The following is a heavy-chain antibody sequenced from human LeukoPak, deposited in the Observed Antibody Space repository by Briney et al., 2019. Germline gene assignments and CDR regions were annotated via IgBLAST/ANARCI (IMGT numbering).Heavy chain of an antibody. CDR2: ISYDGSNK. CDR3: AKAKRGAIAVASSFDY. D-gene: IGHD6-19*01. Sequence: GGSLRLSCAASGFTFSSYGMHWVRQAPGKGLEWVAVISYDGSNKYYADSVKGRFTISRDNSKNTLYLQMNSLRAEDTAVYYCAKAKRGAIAVASSFDYWGQGTLVTVSS. J-gene: IGHJ4*02. CDR1: GFTFSSYG. V-gene: IGHV3-30*18.